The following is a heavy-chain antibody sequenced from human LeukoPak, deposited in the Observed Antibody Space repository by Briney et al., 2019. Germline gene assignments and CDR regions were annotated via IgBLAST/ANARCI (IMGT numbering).Heavy chain of an antibody. CDR3: ASFYYGSGLAVDY. CDR1: GGSISTNY. D-gene: IGHD3-10*01. V-gene: IGHV4-4*09. J-gene: IGHJ4*02. CDR2: IYPSGRS. Sequence: SETLSLTCTVSGGSISTNYWNWIRQPPGKGLEWIGYIYPSGRSNYSPSLKSRVTISADTSKRQFSLKLTSVTAADTAIYYCASFYYGSGLAVDYWGQGILVTVSS.